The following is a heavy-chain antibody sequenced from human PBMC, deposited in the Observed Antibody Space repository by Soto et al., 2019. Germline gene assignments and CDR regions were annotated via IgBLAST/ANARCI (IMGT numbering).Heavy chain of an antibody. CDR2: IYYSGST. CDR1: GGSISSYY. CDR3: ARQGYGDSPGMEDV. V-gene: IGHV4-59*08. D-gene: IGHD4-17*01. Sequence: SETLSLTCTVSGGSISSYYWSWIRQPPGKGLEWIGYIYYSGSTNYNPSLKSRVTISVDTSKNQFSLKLSSVTAADTAVYYCARQGYGDSPGMEDVWGQGTTVTVSS. J-gene: IGHJ6*02.